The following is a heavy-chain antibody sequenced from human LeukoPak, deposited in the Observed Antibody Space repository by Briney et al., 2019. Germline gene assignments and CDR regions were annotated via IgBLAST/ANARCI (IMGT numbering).Heavy chain of an antibody. Sequence: GASVKVSCKTSGYTFTAYYLHWVRQAPGQGLEWMGWITPNSGDTNYAQKLQGRVTMTTDTSTSTAYMELRSLRSDDTAVYYCARQAFTDSSGYYLDYWGQGTLVTVSS. CDR3: ARQAFTDSSGYYLDY. D-gene: IGHD3-22*01. V-gene: IGHV1-2*02. CDR2: ITPNSGDT. CDR1: GYTFTAYY. J-gene: IGHJ4*02.